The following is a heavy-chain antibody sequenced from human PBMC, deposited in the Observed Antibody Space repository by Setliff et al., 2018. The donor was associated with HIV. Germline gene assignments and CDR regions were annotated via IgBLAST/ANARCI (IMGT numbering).Heavy chain of an antibody. D-gene: IGHD5-18*01. CDR3: SIDVIGGWIRTMPDY. V-gene: IGHV1-24*01. CDR1: GYTLSELS. J-gene: IGHJ4*02. Sequence: SVTDTRLVYGYTLSELSMHWVRQAPGKGLERMGYFDPEDGETVHGQKFQGRVTMTEDTSTDKADMELSGLRSEDTAVYYCSIDVIGGWIRTMPDYWGPGTQVTVSS. CDR2: FDPEDGET.